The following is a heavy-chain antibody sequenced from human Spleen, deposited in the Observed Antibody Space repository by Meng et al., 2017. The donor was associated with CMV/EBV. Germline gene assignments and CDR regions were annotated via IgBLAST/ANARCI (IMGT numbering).Heavy chain of an antibody. CDR1: GFTVSSNY. D-gene: IGHD6-13*01. V-gene: IGHV3-23*01. CDR2: ISSSGSTT. J-gene: IGHJ4*02. CDR3: AKASSSLSPYDY. Sequence: GGSLRLSCAASGFTVSSNYMSWVRQAPGKGLEWVSVISSSGSTTKYADSVKGRFTISRDNSKNTVYLQMNSLRAEDTAIYYCAKASSSLSPYDYWGQGTLVTVSS.